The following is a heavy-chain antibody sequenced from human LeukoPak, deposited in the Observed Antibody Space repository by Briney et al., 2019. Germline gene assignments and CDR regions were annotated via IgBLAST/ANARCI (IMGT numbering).Heavy chain of an antibody. CDR2: IRSKANSYAT. J-gene: IGHJ6*03. V-gene: IGHV3-73*01. D-gene: IGHD2-2*02. Sequence: GGSLRLSCAASGFTFSGSAMHWVRQASGKGLEWVGRIRSKANSYATAYAASVKGRFTISRDDSKNTAYLQMNSLKTEDTAVYYCTRKVEIGYCSSTSCYRGYMDVWGKGTTVTVSS. CDR1: GFTFSGSA. CDR3: TRKVEIGYCSSTSCYRGYMDV.